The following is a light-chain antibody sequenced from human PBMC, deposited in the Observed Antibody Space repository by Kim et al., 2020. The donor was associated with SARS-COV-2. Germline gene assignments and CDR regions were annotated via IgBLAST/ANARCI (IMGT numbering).Light chain of an antibody. Sequence: AIQLTQSPSSLSASVGDRVTITCRASQGIASALAWYQQKPGKAPKLLIYDASSLQSGVPSRFSGSGSGTDFSLTISSLQPEDFATYYCQQFKSYPITFGQGTRLEIK. CDR2: DAS. J-gene: IGKJ5*01. CDR3: QQFKSYPIT. V-gene: IGKV1-13*02. CDR1: QGIASA.